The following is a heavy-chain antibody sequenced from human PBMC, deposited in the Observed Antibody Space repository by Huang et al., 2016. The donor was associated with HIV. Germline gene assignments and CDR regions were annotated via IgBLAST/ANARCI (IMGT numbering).Heavy chain of an antibody. D-gene: IGHD2-8*02. CDR3: AKEGDTGAALGY. J-gene: IGHJ4*02. Sequence: EVQLVESGGGLIQPGGSLRLSCAASGFTVSTNYMTGFRQAPGKWLEWVSLIYSGGTTYYADSVKGRFTISRDDSENTLYLHMTSLRAGDTAVYYCAKEGDTGAALGYWGQGTLVTVS. CDR1: GFTVSTNY. V-gene: IGHV3-53*01. CDR2: IYSGGTT.